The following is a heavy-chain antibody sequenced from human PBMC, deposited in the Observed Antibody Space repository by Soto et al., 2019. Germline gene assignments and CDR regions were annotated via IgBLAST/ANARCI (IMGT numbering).Heavy chain of an antibody. J-gene: IGHJ6*02. CDR1: GGSFSGYY. Sequence: SETLSLTCAVYGGSFSGYYWSWIRQPPGKGLEWIGEINHSGSTNYNRSLKSRVTISVDTSKNQFSLKLSSVTAADTAVYYCAARAGALYYYYGMDVWGQGTTVTVSS. V-gene: IGHV4-34*01. D-gene: IGHD3-10*01. CDR2: INHSGST. CDR3: AARAGALYYYYGMDV.